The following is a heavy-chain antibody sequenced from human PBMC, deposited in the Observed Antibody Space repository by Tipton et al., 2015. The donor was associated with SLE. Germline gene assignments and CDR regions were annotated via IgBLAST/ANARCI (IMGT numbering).Heavy chain of an antibody. V-gene: IGHV3-9*01. CDR1: GFTFDDYG. J-gene: IGHJ3*02. Sequence: SLRLSCAASGFTFDDYGMHWVRQAPGKGLEWVSGISWNTGSRAYADSVKGRFTISRDNAKNSLYLEMNNLRPEDTASYYCVRERSNDALDIWGQGTMVTVSS. CDR2: ISWNTGSR. CDR3: VRERSNDALDI. D-gene: IGHD1-26*01.